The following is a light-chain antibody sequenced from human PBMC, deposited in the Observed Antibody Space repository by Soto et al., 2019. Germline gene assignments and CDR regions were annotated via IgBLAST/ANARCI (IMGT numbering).Light chain of an antibody. CDR2: ATS. V-gene: IGKV3-20*01. CDR3: QQFGGSPPRLT. J-gene: IGKJ4*01. CDR1: QSVSSSY. Sequence: EIVLTQSRGTLSLSPGERATLSCRASQSVSSSYLAWYQQKPGQAPRLLIYATSSRVTGVPDRFSGSGSGTDFTLTINRLEPEDFAVYYCQQFGGSPPRLTFGGGTKVEIK.